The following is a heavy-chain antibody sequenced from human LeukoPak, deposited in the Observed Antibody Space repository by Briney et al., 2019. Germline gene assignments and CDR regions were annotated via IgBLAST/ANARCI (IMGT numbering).Heavy chain of an antibody. D-gene: IGHD2-21*02. CDR2: INHDGGGT. J-gene: IGHJ3*02. CDR3: ARVGQETAGLPTDAFDI. V-gene: IGHV1-2*02. Sequence: ASVKVSCKASGYSFTDYYMHWVRQAPGQGLEWMGWINHDGGGTNYAQNFQGRVTMTRDTSISTAYVEVNRLTSDDTAMYYCARVGQETAGLPTDAFDIWGQGTMFRVS. CDR1: GYSFTDYY.